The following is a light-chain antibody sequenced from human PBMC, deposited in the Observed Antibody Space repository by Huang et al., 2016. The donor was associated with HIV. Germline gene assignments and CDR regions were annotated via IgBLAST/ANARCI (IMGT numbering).Light chain of an antibody. V-gene: IGKV3-15*01. CDR3: QQYINRPVT. Sequence: EIVLTQSPGTLSVSPGERATLACRASQSVTTNLAWYQQRPGQAPRLLIYAASTRAIGISAKFRGSGSGTEFTLTIDSLQAEDLAVYYCQQYINRPVTFGQGTKVEIK. CDR2: AAS. CDR1: QSVTTN. J-gene: IGKJ1*01.